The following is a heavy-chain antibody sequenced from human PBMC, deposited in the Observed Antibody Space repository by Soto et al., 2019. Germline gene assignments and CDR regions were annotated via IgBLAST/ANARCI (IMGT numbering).Heavy chain of an antibody. Sequence: VAVIWYDGSNKYYADSVKGRFTISRDNSKNTLYLQMNSLRAEDTAVYYCARSYYYGSGSYTTIGYWGQGTLVTVSS. CDR2: IWYDGSNK. CDR3: ARSYYYGSGSYTTIGY. V-gene: IGHV3-33*01. D-gene: IGHD3-10*01. J-gene: IGHJ4*02.